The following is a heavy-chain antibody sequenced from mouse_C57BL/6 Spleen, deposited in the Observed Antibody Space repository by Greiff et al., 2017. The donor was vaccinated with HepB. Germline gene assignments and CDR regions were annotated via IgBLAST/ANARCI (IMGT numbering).Heavy chain of an antibody. CDR2: IDPETGGT. J-gene: IGHJ2*01. V-gene: IGHV1-15*01. D-gene: IGHD2-5*01. CDR1: GYTFTDYE. CDR3: TGYSNRYYFDY. Sequence: SGAELVRPGASVTLSCKASGYTFTDYEMHWVKQTPVHGLEWIGAIDPETGGTAYNQKFKGKAILTADKSSSTAYMELRSLTSEDSAVYYCTGYSNRYYFDYWGQGTTLTVSS.